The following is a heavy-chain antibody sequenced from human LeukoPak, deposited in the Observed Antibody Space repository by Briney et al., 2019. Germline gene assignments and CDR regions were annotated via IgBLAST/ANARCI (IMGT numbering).Heavy chain of an antibody. D-gene: IGHD3-22*01. J-gene: IGHJ4*02. Sequence: SVKVSCKASGFPFTRSAVQWVRQARGQRLEWIGWIVVAGGETQYTEKFQERVTITRDMSTSTVYIELSSLRSEDTAVYYCAAETYYYDRSGYGFDYWGQGTLVTVSS. CDR2: IVVAGGET. CDR3: AAETYYYDRSGYGFDY. CDR1: GFPFTRSA. V-gene: IGHV1-58*01.